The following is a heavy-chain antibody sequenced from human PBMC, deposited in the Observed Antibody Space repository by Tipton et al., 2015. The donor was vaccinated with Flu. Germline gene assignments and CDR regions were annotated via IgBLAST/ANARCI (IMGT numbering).Heavy chain of an antibody. CDR2: IYSGGST. CDR1: GFTVSSNY. Sequence: SLRLSCAASGFTVSSNYMSWVRQAPGKGLEWVSVIYSGGSTYYADSVKGRFTISRDNSKNTLYRQMNSLRAEDTAVYYCARGGYCCGGGCFSPKNWWFLRWGRGALVTVPS. CDR3: ARGGYCCGGGCFSPKNWWFLR. J-gene: IGHJ2*01. V-gene: IGHV3-53*01. D-gene: IGHD2-15*01.